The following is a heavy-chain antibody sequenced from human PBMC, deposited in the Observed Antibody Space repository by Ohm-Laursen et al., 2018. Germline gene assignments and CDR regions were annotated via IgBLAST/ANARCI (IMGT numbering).Heavy chain of an antibody. CDR2: IWYDGSNK. CDR3: ARDYGGNSLRLDY. Sequence: RSLRLSCAAPGFTFSSYGMHWVRQAPGKGLEWVAVIWYDGSNKYYADSVKGRFTISRDNAKNSLYLQMNSLRAEDTAVYYCARDYGGNSLRLDYWGQGALVTVSS. CDR1: GFTFSSYG. V-gene: IGHV3-33*08. J-gene: IGHJ4*02. D-gene: IGHD4-23*01.